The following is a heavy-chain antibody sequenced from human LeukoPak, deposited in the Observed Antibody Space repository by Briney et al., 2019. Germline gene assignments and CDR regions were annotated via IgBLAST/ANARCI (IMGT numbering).Heavy chain of an antibody. Sequence: GGSLRLSCAASGFTFSSYWMHWVRQAPGKGLVWVSRITSDGSSTSYADSVKGRFTISRDNAKNTLYLQMNSLRAEDTAVYYCARDYGDYSYYFDYWGQGTLVTVSS. CDR1: GFTFSSYW. CDR3: ARDYGDYSYYFDY. CDR2: ITSDGSST. V-gene: IGHV3-74*01. D-gene: IGHD4-17*01. J-gene: IGHJ4*02.